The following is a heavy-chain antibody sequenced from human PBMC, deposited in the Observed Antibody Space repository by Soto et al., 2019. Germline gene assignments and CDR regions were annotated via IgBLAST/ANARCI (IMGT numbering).Heavy chain of an antibody. CDR2: TSYDGRNE. CDR3: ARDDYGGNYWYFDL. D-gene: IGHD4-17*01. V-gene: IGHV3-30*04. J-gene: IGHJ2*01. CDR1: RFIFSGYG. Sequence: QVQLVESGGGVVQPGRSLRLSCAASRFIFSGYGIHWVRQAPGKGLEWIVGTSYDGRNENYADSVKGRFTISRDSLKNTVYLQMYSLRAEDTAVYYCARDDYGGNYWYFDLWGRGTLVTVSS.